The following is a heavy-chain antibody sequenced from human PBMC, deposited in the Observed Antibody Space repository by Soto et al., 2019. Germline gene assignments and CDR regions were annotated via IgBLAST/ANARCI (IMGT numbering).Heavy chain of an antibody. CDR3: AKSSGGSSWYPPDH. J-gene: IGHJ4*02. D-gene: IGHD6-13*01. Sequence: QVQLVESGGGVVQPGGSLRLSCAASGFIFSSYGMQWVRQSPGEGLEWVATTANDGSAQYYADSVKGRFTISRDNSKKTLFLPTETPRPEDTGVYYCAKSSGGSSWYPPDHWGQGTLVTVSS. CDR2: TANDGSAQ. CDR1: GFIFSSYG. V-gene: IGHV3-30*18.